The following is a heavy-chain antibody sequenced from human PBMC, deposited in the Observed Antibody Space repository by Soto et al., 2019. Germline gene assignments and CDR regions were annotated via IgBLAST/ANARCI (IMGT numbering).Heavy chain of an antibody. D-gene: IGHD3-10*01. CDR1: GSSISSGGYY. Sequence: SETLSLTGTVSGSSISSGGYYWSWSRQHPGKGLEWIGYIYYSGSTYYNPSLKSRVTISVDTSKNQFSLKLSSVTAADTAVYYCARGSVPTNWFDPWRQGTLVTVSS. CDR3: ARGSVPTNWFDP. CDR2: IYYSGST. J-gene: IGHJ5*02. V-gene: IGHV4-31*03.